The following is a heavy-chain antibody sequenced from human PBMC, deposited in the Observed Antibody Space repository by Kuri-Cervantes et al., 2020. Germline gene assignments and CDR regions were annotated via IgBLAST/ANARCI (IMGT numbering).Heavy chain of an antibody. CDR3: ARGATIFGVVPDY. CDR1: GGSFSGYY. CDR2: IYTSGST. Sequence: SETLSLTCAVYGGSFSGYYWSWIRQPAGKGLEWIGRIYTSGSTNYNPSLKSRVTISVDKSKNQFSLKLSSVTAADTAVYYCARGATIFGVVPDYWGQGTLVTVSS. V-gene: IGHV4-59*10. J-gene: IGHJ4*02. D-gene: IGHD3-3*01.